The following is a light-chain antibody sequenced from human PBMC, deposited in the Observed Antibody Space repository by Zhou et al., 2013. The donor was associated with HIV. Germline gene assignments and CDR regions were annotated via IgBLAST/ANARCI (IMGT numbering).Light chain of an antibody. V-gene: IGKV3-15*01. Sequence: EIVLTQSPGTLSLSPGERATLSCRASQSVSSSYLAWYQQKPGQAPRLLIYGASARAIGTPARFSGSGSGTEFTLTISSMQSEDFAVYYCQQYDNWPPLTFGGGTRVE. J-gene: IGKJ4*01. CDR1: QSVSSSY. CDR3: QQYDNWPPLT. CDR2: GAS.